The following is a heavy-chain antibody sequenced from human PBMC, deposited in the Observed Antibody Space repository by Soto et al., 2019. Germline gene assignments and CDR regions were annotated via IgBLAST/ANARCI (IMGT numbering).Heavy chain of an antibody. D-gene: IGHD1-1*01. CDR1: GFTFSSYA. V-gene: IGHV3-23*01. CDR2: ISGSGGST. J-gene: IGHJ4*02. Sequence: RGSLRLSCAASGFTFSSYAMSWVRQAPGKGLEWVSAISGSGGSTYYADSVKGRFTISRDNSKNTLYLQMNSLRAEDTAVYYCANVLKGVQFYFDDWGQGTLVKVSS. CDR3: ANVLKGVQFYFDD.